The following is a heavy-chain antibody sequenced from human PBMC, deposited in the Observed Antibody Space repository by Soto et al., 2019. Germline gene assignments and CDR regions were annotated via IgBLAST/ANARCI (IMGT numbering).Heavy chain of an antibody. V-gene: IGHV3-74*01. CDR1: GFTFSRYW. Sequence: EVQLVESGGGPVQPGGSLRLSCAASGFTFSRYWMHWARQAPGKGLVWVSRINSDGSSTSYADSVKGRFTISRDNAKNTLYLQVNSLRAEDTAVYYCVQDSRLGSGPFDYWGQGTLVTVSS. D-gene: IGHD3-10*01. J-gene: IGHJ4*02. CDR2: INSDGSST. CDR3: VQDSRLGSGPFDY.